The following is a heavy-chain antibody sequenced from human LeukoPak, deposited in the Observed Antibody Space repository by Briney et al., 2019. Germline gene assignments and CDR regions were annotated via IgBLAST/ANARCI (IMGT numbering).Heavy chain of an antibody. D-gene: IGHD3-22*01. CDR1: GYTFTGYY. CDR2: INPNSGGT. CDR3: ARDSSGHNDY. V-gene: IGHV1-2*02. J-gene: IGHJ4*02. Sequence: VTVXCTASGYTFTGYYMHWVRQAPGQGLEWMGWINPNSGGTNYAQKFQGRVTMTRDTSISTAYMELSRLRSDDTAVYYCARDSSGHNDYWGQGTLVTVSS.